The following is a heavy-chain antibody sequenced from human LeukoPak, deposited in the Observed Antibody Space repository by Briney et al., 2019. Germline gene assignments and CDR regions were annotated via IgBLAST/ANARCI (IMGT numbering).Heavy chain of an antibody. CDR1: GVSISSYY. CDR3: AEDRQWLVPMM. CDR2: IYYSGST. V-gene: IGHV4-59*01. J-gene: IGHJ4*02. Sequence: SETLSLTCTVSGVSISSYYWSWIRQPPGKGLEWIGYIYYSGSTNYNSSLKSRVTMSVDTSKNQFSLRLTSVTAADTAVYYCAEDRQWLVPMMWGQGTLVTVSS. D-gene: IGHD6-19*01.